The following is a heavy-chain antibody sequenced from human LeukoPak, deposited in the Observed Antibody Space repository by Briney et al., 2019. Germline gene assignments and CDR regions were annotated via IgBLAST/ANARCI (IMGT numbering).Heavy chain of an antibody. CDR1: GFIFSGSW. CDR3: TTDTWYSAGH. D-gene: IGHD2-15*01. V-gene: IGHV3-7*03. Sequence: GGSLRLSCTASGFIFSGSWMAWIRQAPGKGLEWVAIIKKDGSEKYCVDSMKGRFTISRDNAKNSLFLQMNSLRAEDTAIYYCTTDTWYSAGHWGQGTLVTVSS. J-gene: IGHJ4*02. CDR2: IKKDGSEK.